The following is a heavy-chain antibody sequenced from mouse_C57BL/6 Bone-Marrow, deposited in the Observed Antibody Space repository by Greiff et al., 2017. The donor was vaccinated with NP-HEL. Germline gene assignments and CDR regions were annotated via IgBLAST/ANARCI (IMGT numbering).Heavy chain of an antibody. Sequence: EVQLMESGGGLVKPGASLKLSCAASGFTFSSYAMSWVRQTPEKRLEWVATISAGGSYTYYPDNVKGRFTISRDNAKNNLYLQISHLMSEDTAMYYGAREVLYYVAYALDYWGQGTSVTVSS. CDR3: AREVLYYVAYALDY. V-gene: IGHV5-4*01. D-gene: IGHD2-1*01. CDR2: ISAGGSYT. J-gene: IGHJ4*01. CDR1: GFTFSSYA.